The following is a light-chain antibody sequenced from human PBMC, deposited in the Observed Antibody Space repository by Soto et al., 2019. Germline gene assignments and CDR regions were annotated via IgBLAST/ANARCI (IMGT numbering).Light chain of an antibody. J-gene: IGLJ2*01. V-gene: IGLV2-23*02. CDR2: EVS. CDR3: CSYAGTNTFA. CDR1: SSDVAIYNL. Sequence: QSALTQPASVSGSPGQSITISCTGTSSDVAIYNLVSWYQQHPGKAPKLMIYEVSKRPSGVSNRFSGCKSGNTASLTISGLQAEDEADYYCCSYAGTNTFAVGGGTKLTVL.